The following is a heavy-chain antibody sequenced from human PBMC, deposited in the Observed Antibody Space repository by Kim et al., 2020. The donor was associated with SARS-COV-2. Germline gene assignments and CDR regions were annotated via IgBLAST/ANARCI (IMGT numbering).Heavy chain of an antibody. V-gene: IGHV4-30-2*01. CDR3: ARASITIFGVVMGLDY. D-gene: IGHD3-3*01. J-gene: IGHJ4*02. Sequence: SETLSLTCAVSGGSISSGGYSWSWIRQPPGKGLEWIGYIYHSGSTYYNPSLKSRVTISVDRSKNQFSLKLSSVTAADTAVYYCARASITIFGVVMGLDYWGQGTLVTVSS. CDR2: IYHSGST. CDR1: GGSISSGGYS.